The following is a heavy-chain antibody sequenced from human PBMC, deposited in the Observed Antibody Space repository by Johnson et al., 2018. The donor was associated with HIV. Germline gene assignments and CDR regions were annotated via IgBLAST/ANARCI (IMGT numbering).Heavy chain of an antibody. CDR1: GFTFSSYA. V-gene: IGHV3-23*04. CDR3: AKDEQWLNDAFDI. D-gene: IGHD6-19*01. J-gene: IGHJ3*02. CDR2: ITGSGGST. Sequence: MLLVESGGGVVQPGRSLRLSCAASGFTFSSYAVHWVRQAPGKGLEWVAIITGSGGSTYYADSVKGRFTISRDNSENTLYLQMNSLRAEDTAVYYCAKDEQWLNDAFDIWGQGTMVTVSS.